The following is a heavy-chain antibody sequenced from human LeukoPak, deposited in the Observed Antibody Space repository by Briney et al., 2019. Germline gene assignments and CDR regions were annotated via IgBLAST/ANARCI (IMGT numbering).Heavy chain of an antibody. CDR3: AKSRSGSPHSFDY. CDR2: ITSSGRYI. CDR1: GFTFSSYS. J-gene: IGHJ4*02. D-gene: IGHD1-26*01. V-gene: IGHV3-21*04. Sequence: GGSLRLSCAASGFTFSSYSMNWVRQAPGKGLEWVSSITSSGRYIYYADSVKGRFTISRDNSKNTLYLQMNSLRAEDTAVYYCAKSRSGSPHSFDYWGQGTLVTVSS.